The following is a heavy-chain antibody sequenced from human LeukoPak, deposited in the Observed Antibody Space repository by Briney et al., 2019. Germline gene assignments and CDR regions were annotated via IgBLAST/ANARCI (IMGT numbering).Heavy chain of an antibody. D-gene: IGHD4-11*01. CDR2: INPQSGGT. Sequence: ASVTVSCKASGYTFTNYYIHWVRQAPGQGLEWMRWINPQSGGTDFAQKYQGRVSMTRDTSIRTAYMELRSLTSGDTAEYFCARDPGYFVETTVITPYYYMDAWGQGTAVIVSS. V-gene: IGHV1-2*02. CDR3: ARDPGYFVETTVITPYYYMDA. CDR1: GYTFTNYY. J-gene: IGHJ6*03.